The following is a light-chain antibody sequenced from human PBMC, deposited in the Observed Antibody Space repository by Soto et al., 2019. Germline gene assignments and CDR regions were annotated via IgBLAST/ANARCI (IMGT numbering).Light chain of an antibody. J-gene: IGKJ2*01. V-gene: IGKV1-5*01. Sequence: DIQMTQSPSTLSASVGDRVTITCRASQSISSWLAWYQQKPGKAPKLLIYDASSLEGGVQSRFSGSGSGTEFTLTISSLQPDDFATYYCQQYNSYSNTFGQGTKVDIK. CDR2: DAS. CDR3: QQYNSYSNT. CDR1: QSISSW.